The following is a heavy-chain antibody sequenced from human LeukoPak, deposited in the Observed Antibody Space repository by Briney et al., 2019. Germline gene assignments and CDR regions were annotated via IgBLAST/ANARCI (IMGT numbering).Heavy chain of an antibody. CDR1: GFTFSSYA. Sequence: GGSLRLSCAASGFTFSSYAMSWVRQAPGKGLEWVSAISGSGGSTYYADSVKGRFTISRDNSKNTLYLQMNSLRAEDTAVYYCAKDGVTITMVRGVIHFDYWGQGTLVTVSS. CDR2: ISGSGGST. D-gene: IGHD3-10*01. V-gene: IGHV3-23*01. J-gene: IGHJ4*02. CDR3: AKDGVTITMVRGVIHFDY.